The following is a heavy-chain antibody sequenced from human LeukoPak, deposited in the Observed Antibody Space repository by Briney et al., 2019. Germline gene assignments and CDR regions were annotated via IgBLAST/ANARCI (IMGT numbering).Heavy chain of an antibody. J-gene: IGHJ4*02. D-gene: IGHD6-13*01. CDR3: ARDAYSRAFG. V-gene: IGHV3-21*01. CDR1: GFTFSSYS. Sequence: GGSLRLSCAASGFTFSSYSMNWPAQPPGKGRVGFSSISNSSSYIYYADSVKGRFTISRDNAKNSLYLQMNSLRAEDTAVYYCARDAYSRAFGWGQGTLVTVSS. CDR2: ISNSSSYI.